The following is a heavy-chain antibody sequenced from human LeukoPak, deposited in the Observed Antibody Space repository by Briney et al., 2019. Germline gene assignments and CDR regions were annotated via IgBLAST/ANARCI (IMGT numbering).Heavy chain of an antibody. CDR2: INSDGSST. Sequence: GRSLRLSCAASGFTFSSYWIHWVRQAPGKGLVWVSRINSDGSSTTYADSVKGRFTISRDNAKNTLYLQMNSLRAEDTAVYYCARSAAAGFSYYSYYLDVWGKGTTVTIFS. D-gene: IGHD6-13*01. CDR3: ARSAAAGFSYYSYYLDV. J-gene: IGHJ6*03. V-gene: IGHV3-74*01. CDR1: GFTFSSYW.